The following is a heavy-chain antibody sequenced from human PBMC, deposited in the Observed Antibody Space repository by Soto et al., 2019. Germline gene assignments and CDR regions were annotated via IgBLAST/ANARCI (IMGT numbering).Heavy chain of an antibody. V-gene: IGHV3-74*01. CDR3: ARLDQIADYYYMDV. Sequence: GGSLRLSCAASGFTFSSYWMHWVRQAPGKGLVWVSRINSDGSSTSYADSVKGRFTISRDNAKNTLYLQMNSLRAEDTAVYYCARLDQIADYYYMDVWGKGTTVTVSS. CDR1: GFTFSSYW. CDR2: INSDGSST. J-gene: IGHJ6*03.